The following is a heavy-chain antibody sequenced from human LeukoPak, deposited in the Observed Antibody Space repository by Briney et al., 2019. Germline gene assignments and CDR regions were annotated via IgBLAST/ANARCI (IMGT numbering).Heavy chain of an antibody. CDR1: GGTFSSYA. Sequence: SVKVSCKASGGTFSSYAISWVRQAPGQGLEWMVRIIPIFGTANYAQKFQGRVTITTDESTSTAYMELSSLRSEDTAVYYCAREGGIPRRDGYNFDYWGQGTLVTVSS. V-gene: IGHV1-69*05. J-gene: IGHJ4*02. CDR2: IIPIFGTA. CDR3: AREGGIPRRDGYNFDY. D-gene: IGHD5-24*01.